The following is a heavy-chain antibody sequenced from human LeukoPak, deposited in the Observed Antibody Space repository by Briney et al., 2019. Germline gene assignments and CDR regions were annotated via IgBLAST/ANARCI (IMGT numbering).Heavy chain of an antibody. CDR2: INPNSGGT. CDR3: ASNPSITIFGVVTHSYYGMDV. CDR1: GYTFTGYY. Sequence: ASVKVSCKASGYTFTGYYMHWVRQAPGQGVEWMGWINPNSGGTNYAQKFQGRVTMTRDTSISTAYMELSRLRSDDTAVYYCASNPSITIFGVVTHSYYGMDVWGQGTTVTVSS. D-gene: IGHD3-3*01. J-gene: IGHJ6*02. V-gene: IGHV1-2*02.